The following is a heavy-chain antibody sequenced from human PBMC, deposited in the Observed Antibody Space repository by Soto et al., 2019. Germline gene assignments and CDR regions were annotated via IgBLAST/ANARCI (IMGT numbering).Heavy chain of an antibody. V-gene: IGHV1-24*01. Sequence: VASVKVSCKVSGYTLTELCMHWVRQAPGKGLEWMGGREPEDGEIIYAQKFQGRITMTEDTSTDTAYMELSRLTSEDTAVYYCATRSPPGNWFDHWGQGTLVTVSS. J-gene: IGHJ5*02. CDR1: GYTLTELC. CDR2: REPEDGEI. CDR3: ATRSPPGNWFDH.